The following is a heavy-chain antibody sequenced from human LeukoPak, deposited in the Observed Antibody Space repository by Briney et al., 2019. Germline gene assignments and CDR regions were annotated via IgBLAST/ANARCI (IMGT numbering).Heavy chain of an antibody. V-gene: IGHV4-31*03. CDR3: ARRRGGYGDPGMGA. J-gene: IGHJ6*04. CDR1: GGSISSSGYY. Sequence: SETLSVTCTVSGGSISSSGYYWSWIRQHPGKGLEWIGYIYYSGRTYYNPSLKSRVTISVDTSKNQFSLKLSSVTAADTAVYYCARRRGGYGDPGMGAWGKGTTVTVSS. CDR2: IYYSGRT. D-gene: IGHD4-17*01.